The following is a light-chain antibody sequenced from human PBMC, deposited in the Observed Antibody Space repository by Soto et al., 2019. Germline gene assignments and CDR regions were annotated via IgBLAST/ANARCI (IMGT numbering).Light chain of an antibody. Sequence: QSVLTQPASVSGSPGQSITISCTGTSSDVGSYNLVSWYQQHPGKAPKLMIYEVSKRPSGVSNRFSGSKSGNTASLTISGLQAEDEAVYSCCSYAGSGFPFGTGTKVTV. J-gene: IGLJ1*01. CDR1: SSDVGSYNL. CDR2: EVS. CDR3: CSYAGSGFP. V-gene: IGLV2-23*02.